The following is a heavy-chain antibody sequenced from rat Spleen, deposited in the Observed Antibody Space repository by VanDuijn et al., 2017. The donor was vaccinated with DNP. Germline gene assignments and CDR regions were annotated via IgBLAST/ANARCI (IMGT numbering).Heavy chain of an antibody. CDR3: TTENSYYWYFDF. J-gene: IGHJ1*01. V-gene: IGHV5-19*01. CDR1: GFTFSNYG. Sequence: EVQLVESGGGLVQPGRSLKLSCAASGFTFSNYGMAWVRQAPKKGLEWVATISSSGGSTYYRDSVKGRFTISRDNAKNTLYLQMDSLRSEDTATYYCTTENSYYWYFDFWGPGTMVTVSS. CDR2: ISSSGGST.